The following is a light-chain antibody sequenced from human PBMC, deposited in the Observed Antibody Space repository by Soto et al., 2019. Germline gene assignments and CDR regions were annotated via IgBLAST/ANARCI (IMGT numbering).Light chain of an antibody. CDR1: SSNIGSGYD. CDR3: QSYDSSLSGYV. CDR2: GNS. Sequence: QSVLTQQPSVSGAPGQRVTISCTGSSSNIGSGYDVHWYQQLPGTAPKLLIYGNSNRPSGVPDRFSGSKSGTSASLAITGLQAEDEADYYCQSYDSSLSGYVFGGGTKLTVL. V-gene: IGLV1-40*01. J-gene: IGLJ2*01.